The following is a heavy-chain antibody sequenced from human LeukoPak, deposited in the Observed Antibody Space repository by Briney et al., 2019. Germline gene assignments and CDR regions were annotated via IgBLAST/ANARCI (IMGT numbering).Heavy chain of an antibody. Sequence: SQTLSLTCAISGDSFSSNSAAWNWLRQSPSRGLEWLGRTYYRSKWYNDYAVSVKSRITINPDTSKNQFSLQLNSVTPEDTAVYYCARAWDIVVVPAAILRYSSSRYSGGFDYWGQGTLVTVSS. CDR2: TYYRSKWYN. J-gene: IGHJ4*02. CDR3: ARAWDIVVVPAAILRYSSSRYSGGFDY. V-gene: IGHV6-1*01. D-gene: IGHD2-2*01. CDR1: GDSFSSNSAA.